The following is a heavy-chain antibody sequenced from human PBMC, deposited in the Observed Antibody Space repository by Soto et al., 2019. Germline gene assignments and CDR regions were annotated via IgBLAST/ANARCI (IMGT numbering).Heavy chain of an antibody. V-gene: IGHV1-18*01. CDR3: ARTLNEGLLVLE. D-gene: IGHD2-8*02. CDR1: GYTFSSYG. CDR2: ISAYNGNT. Sequence: QVKLVQSGGEVKKPGASVKISCKASGYTFSSYGISWVRKAPGQGLEWMGWISAYNGNTKYAQKFQGRVTITTDTSTNTAYRKLRSLRSDDTSIYYCARTLNEGLLVLEWGQGTLVTVSS. J-gene: IGHJ4*02.